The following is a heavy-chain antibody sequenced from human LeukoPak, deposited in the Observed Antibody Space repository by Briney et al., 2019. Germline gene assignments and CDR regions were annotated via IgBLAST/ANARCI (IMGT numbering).Heavy chain of an antibody. V-gene: IGHV1-18*01. J-gene: IGHJ4*02. Sequence: GASVKVSCKASGYTFTSYGISWVRQAPGQGLEWMGWISAYNGNTNYAQKFQGRVTMTRDTSISTAYMELSRLRSDDTAVYYCARVGGSYDDYWGQGTLVTVSS. CDR1: GYTFTSYG. CDR2: ISAYNGNT. CDR3: ARVGGSYDDY. D-gene: IGHD1-26*01.